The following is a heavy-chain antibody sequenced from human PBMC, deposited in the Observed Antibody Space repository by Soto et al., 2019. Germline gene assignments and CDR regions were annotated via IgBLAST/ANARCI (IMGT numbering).Heavy chain of an antibody. CDR1: GYSFTSYW. CDR2: IDPSDSYT. CDR3: AMHQIAVAGT. J-gene: IGHJ4*02. D-gene: IGHD6-19*01. V-gene: IGHV5-10-1*03. Sequence: EVQLVQSGAEVKKPGESLRISCKGSGYSFTSYWINWVRQMPGKGLEWMGRIDPSDSYTNYSPSFQGHVTIAADKSISTAYLQWSRLKASDTAMYYCAMHQIAVAGTWGQGTLVTVSS.